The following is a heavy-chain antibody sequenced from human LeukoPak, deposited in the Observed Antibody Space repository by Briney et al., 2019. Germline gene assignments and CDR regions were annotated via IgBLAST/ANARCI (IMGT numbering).Heavy chain of an antibody. V-gene: IGHV4-4*02. CDR2: IYHSGSS. D-gene: IGHD3-22*01. CDR1: GGSISSSNL. CDR3: ARGRYDSSGYFSGYYYYYMDV. J-gene: IGHJ6*03. Sequence: SETLSLTCAVSGGSISSSNLWSWVRQPPGKGLEWIGEIYHSGSSNYDPSLKSRVTISVDKSKNQFSLKLSSVTAADTAVYYGARGRYDSSGYFSGYYYYYMDVWGKGTTVTVSS.